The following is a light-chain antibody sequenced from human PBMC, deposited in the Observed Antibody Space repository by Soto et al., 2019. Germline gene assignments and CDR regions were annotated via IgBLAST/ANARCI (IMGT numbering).Light chain of an antibody. V-gene: IGKV3-20*01. CDR1: QRVSSSY. CDR3: QQFSISPWT. J-gene: IGKJ1*01. CDR2: GAS. Sequence: EILFTQSPGTLSLSPGERATLHCRATQRVSSSYLAWYQQKHGQPPRILIYGASSRDTGIPDRFSGSGSVTNFTLTISRLEPEDFAVYYCQQFSISPWTFGQGTKVDIK.